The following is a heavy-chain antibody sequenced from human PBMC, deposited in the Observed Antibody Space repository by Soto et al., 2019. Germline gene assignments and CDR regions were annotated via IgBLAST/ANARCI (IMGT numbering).Heavy chain of an antibody. CDR3: ARGTFGVVKD. V-gene: IGHV4-59*01. CDR2: MYYSGST. D-gene: IGHD3-3*01. Sequence: PSETLSLTCTVSVGSISSYYWSWIRQSPGKGLEWIGYMYYSGSTNYNPSLKSRVTISIDTSRNQFSLKLSSVTAADTAVYYCARGTFGVVKDWGQGTLVTVS. CDR1: VGSISSYY. J-gene: IGHJ4*02.